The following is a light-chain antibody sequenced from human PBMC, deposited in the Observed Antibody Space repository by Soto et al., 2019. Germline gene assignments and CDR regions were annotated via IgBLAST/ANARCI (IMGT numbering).Light chain of an antibody. CDR3: QQYYNYPLT. V-gene: IGKV1-5*03. Sequence: DIQMTQSPSTLSVSVGDRVTITCRASQTISSWLAWYQQKPGKAPKLLIYKASTLKSGVPSRFSGSGSGTEFTLTISSLQPDDFATYYCQQYYNYPLTFGQGTKVDI. CDR1: QTISSW. J-gene: IGKJ1*01. CDR2: KAS.